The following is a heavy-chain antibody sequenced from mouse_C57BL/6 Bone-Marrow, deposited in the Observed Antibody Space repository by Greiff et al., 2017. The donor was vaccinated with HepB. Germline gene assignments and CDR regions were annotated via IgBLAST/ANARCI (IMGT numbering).Heavy chain of an antibody. J-gene: IGHJ1*03. V-gene: IGHV1-42*01. D-gene: IGHD1-1*01. CDR2: INPSTGGT. Sequence: VQLQQSGPELVKPGASVKISCKASGYSFTGYYMNWVKQSPEKSLEWIGEINPSTGGTTYNQKFKAKATLTVDKSSSTAYMQLKSLITTVVATYWYFDVWVTGTTVTVSS. CDR3: FDV. CDR1: GYSFTGYY.